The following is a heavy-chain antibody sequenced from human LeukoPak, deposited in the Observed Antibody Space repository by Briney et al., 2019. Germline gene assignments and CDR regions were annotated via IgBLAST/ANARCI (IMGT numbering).Heavy chain of an antibody. CDR2: INPNSGGT. J-gene: IGHJ4*02. V-gene: IGHV1-2*02. CDR3: ARVDYYDSSGYYQTYYFDY. CDR1: GYTFTGYY. Sequence: ASVKASCKASGYTFTGYYMHWVRQAPGQGLEWMGWINPNSGGTNYAQKFQGRVTMTRDTSISTAYMELSRLRSDDTAVYYCARVDYYDSSGYYQTYYFDYWGQGTLVTVSS. D-gene: IGHD3-22*01.